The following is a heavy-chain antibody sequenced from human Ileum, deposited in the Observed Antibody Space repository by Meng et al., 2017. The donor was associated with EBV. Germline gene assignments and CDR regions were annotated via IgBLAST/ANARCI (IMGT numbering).Heavy chain of an antibody. V-gene: IGHV4-4*03. Sequence: QVHRLDSAQGLFRPPGTWSLTCAVSGGSISSSNWWSWVRQPPGKGLEWIGEIYHSGSTNYNPSLKSRVTISVDKSKNQFSLKLSSVTAADTAVYYCASFPPPGKQWLVTDYWGQGTLVTVSS. CDR3: ASFPPPGKQWLVTDY. CDR1: GGSISSSNW. D-gene: IGHD6-19*01. CDR2: IYHSGST. J-gene: IGHJ4*02.